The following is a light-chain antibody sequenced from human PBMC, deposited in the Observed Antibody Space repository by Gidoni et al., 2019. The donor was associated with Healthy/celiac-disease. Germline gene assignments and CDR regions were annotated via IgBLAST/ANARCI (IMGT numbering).Light chain of an antibody. CDR2: DVS. CDR1: SSDVVGYNH. J-gene: IGLJ3*02. Sequence: QSALTQPASVSGPPGQSITISCTGTSSDVVGYNHVSWYQQHPGKAPKLMIYDVSNRPSGVSNRFSGSKSGNTASLTISGLQAEDEADYYCSSYTSSSTLVVFGGGTKLTVL. V-gene: IGLV2-14*01. CDR3: SSYTSSSTLVV.